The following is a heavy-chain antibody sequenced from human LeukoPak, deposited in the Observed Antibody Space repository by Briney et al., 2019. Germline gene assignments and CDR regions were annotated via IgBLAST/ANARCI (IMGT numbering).Heavy chain of an antibody. Sequence: SETLSLTCTVSGGSISSSSYYWGWIRQPPGKGLEWIGSIYYSGSTYYNPSLKSRVTISVDTSKNQFSLKLSSVTAADTAVYYCARDLSYDSSGFDYWGQGTLVTVSS. D-gene: IGHD3-22*01. CDR2: IYYSGST. CDR1: GGSISSSSYY. V-gene: IGHV4-39*02. J-gene: IGHJ4*02. CDR3: ARDLSYDSSGFDY.